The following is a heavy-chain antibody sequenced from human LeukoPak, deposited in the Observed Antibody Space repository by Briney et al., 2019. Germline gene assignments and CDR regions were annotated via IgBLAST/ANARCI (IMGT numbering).Heavy chain of an antibody. CDR3: ARGARSFTVTDYFDY. V-gene: IGHV3-23*01. CDR2: ISGSGDNT. Sequence: GSLRLSCAASGFTFSSYAMSWVRQAPGKGLEWVSAISGSGDNTYYAESVKGRFTISRDNSKNTLYLQMNSLRAEDTAVYYCARGARSFTVTDYFDYWGQGTLVTVSS. J-gene: IGHJ4*02. D-gene: IGHD4-17*01. CDR1: GFTFSSYA.